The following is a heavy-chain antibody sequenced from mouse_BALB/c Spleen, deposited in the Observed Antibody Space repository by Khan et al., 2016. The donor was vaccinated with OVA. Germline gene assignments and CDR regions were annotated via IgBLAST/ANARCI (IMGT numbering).Heavy chain of an antibody. CDR3: AKPVDGYPYGMDY. CDR2: IWGDGNT. D-gene: IGHD2-3*01. J-gene: IGHJ4*01. V-gene: IGHV2-3*01. CDR1: GFSLTNYG. Sequence: QVQLKQSGPGLVAPSQSLSITCTVSGFSLTNYGVNWVRQPPGKGLEWLGVIWGDGNTNYHSALKSRLSISKDNSKSQVFLKLNSLQTDDTATYYCAKPVDGYPYGMDYWGQGTSVTVSS.